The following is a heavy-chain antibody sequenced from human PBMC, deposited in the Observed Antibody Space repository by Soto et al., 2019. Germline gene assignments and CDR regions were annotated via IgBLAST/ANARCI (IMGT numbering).Heavy chain of an antibody. D-gene: IGHD5-18*01. CDR1: GFTFRSYG. CDR3: AEDWVVYTAQVNGDFDL. CDR2: LSDSGGGT. J-gene: IGHJ2*01. V-gene: IGHV3-23*01. Sequence: EVQLLESGGGLVQPGGSLRLSCAASGFTFRSYGMSWVRQAPGEGLEWVSGLSDSGGGTYYADSVKGRFTISRDNSKNTLYLQMNRLEAEGTAVYFCAEDWVVYTAQVNGDFDLWGRGTPVNVSS.